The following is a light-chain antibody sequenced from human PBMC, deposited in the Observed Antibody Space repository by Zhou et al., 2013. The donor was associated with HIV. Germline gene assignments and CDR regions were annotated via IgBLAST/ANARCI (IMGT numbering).Light chain of an antibody. J-gene: IGLJ2*01. Sequence: QSVLTQPPSASGTPGQRVTIFCSGSSSNIGSNTVNWYQQLPGTAPKLLIYSNNQRPSGVPDRFSGSKSGTSASLAISGLQSEDEADYYCAAWDDSLNGQWLFGGGTKLTVL. V-gene: IGLV1-44*01. CDR3: AAWDDSLNGQWL. CDR1: SSNIGSNT. CDR2: SNN.